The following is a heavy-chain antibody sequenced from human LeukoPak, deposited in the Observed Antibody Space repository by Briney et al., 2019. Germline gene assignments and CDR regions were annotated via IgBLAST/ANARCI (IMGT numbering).Heavy chain of an antibody. J-gene: IGHJ4*02. V-gene: IGHV3-53*01. Sequence: PGGSLRLSCAASGFTVSSNYMSWVRQAPGKGLEWVSVIYSGGSTYYADSVKGRFTISRDNSKNTLYLQMNSLRAEDTAVYYCASPSLSYSSSALDYWGQGTLVTVSS. D-gene: IGHD6-13*01. CDR3: ASPSLSYSSSALDY. CDR2: IYSGGST. CDR1: GFTVSSNY.